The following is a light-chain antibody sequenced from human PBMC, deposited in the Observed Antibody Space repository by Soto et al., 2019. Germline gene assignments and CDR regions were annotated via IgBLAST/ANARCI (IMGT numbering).Light chain of an antibody. Sequence: EVVLTQSPDTLSLPPGERATLSCRASQSVSSSYVDWYQQKPGQAPRLLIYGASSRATGSPDRFSGSGAGTDFTLTISRLEPEDFAVYYCQQYGSSPKTFGQGTKVEIK. V-gene: IGKV3-20*01. CDR3: QQYGSSPKT. CDR2: GAS. CDR1: QSVSSSY. J-gene: IGKJ1*01.